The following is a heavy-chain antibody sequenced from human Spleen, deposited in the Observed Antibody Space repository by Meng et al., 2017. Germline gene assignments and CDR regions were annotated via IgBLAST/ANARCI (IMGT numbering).Heavy chain of an antibody. CDR1: GFPFSDYY. V-gene: IGHV3-11*01. CDR2: ISSGGSTI. D-gene: IGHD3-22*01. CDR3: ARAGYDYDSSAYYRLGY. Sequence: GESLKISCAASGFPFSDYYMSWIRQAPGKGLEWVSSISSGGSTISYADSVKGRFTISRDNAKNSLYLHMNSLRAEDTAVYYCARAGYDYDSSAYYRLGYWGQGTLVTVSS. J-gene: IGHJ4*02.